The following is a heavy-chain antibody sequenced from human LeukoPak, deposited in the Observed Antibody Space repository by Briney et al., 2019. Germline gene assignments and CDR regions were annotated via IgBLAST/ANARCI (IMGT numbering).Heavy chain of an antibody. CDR1: GGTFSSYA. J-gene: IGHJ6*04. CDR2: IIPIFGTA. V-gene: IGHV1-69*01. CDR3: ARDSIHCSGGSCYSRAYYYYYGMDV. D-gene: IGHD2-15*01. Sequence: SVKVSCKASGGTFSSYAISWVRQAPGQGLEWMGGIIPIFGTANYAQKFQGRVTITADESTSTAYMELSSLRSEDTAVYYCARDSIHCSGGSCYSRAYYYYYGMDVWGKGTTVTVSS.